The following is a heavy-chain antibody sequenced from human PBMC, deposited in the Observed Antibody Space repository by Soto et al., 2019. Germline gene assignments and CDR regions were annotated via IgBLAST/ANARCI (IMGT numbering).Heavy chain of an antibody. D-gene: IGHD3-22*01. CDR3: ARRVTMIDPDY. CDR2: IYYSGST. J-gene: IGHJ4*02. Sequence: SETLSLTCTVSGGSISSSSYYWGWIRQPPGKGLEWIGSIYYSGSTYYNPSLKSRVTISVDTSKNQFSLKLSSVTAADTAVYYCARRVTMIDPDYWGQGTLVTVSS. CDR1: GGSISSSSYY. V-gene: IGHV4-39*01.